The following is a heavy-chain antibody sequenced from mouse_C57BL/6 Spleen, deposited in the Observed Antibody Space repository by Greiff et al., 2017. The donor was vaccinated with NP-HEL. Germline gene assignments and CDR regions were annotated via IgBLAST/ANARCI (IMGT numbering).Heavy chain of an antibody. Sequence: QVQLQQSGAELVRPGASVTLSCKASGYTFTDYEMHWVKQTPVHGLEWIGAIDPETGGTAYNQKFKGKAIRTADKSSSTAYMELRSLTSEDSAVYYCTRGGTSTMVTTGGYYFDYWGQGTTLTVSS. CDR1: GYTFTDYE. J-gene: IGHJ2*01. CDR2: IDPETGGT. V-gene: IGHV1-15*01. D-gene: IGHD2-2*01. CDR3: TRGGTSTMVTTGGYYFDY.